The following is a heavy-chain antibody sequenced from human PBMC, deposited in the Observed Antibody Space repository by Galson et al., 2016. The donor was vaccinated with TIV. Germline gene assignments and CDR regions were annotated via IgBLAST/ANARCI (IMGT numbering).Heavy chain of an antibody. Sequence: PALVKPPQTLILTCTFSGSTLPTSGMCVSWIRQPPGKALEWLARIDWDDDKFYSIFLKTRLTISKDTSKNQVVLTLTDMDPVDTATYYCARTYYGDTTYFDYWGQGVLVTVSS. V-gene: IGHV2-70*17. CDR2: IDWDDDK. CDR1: GSTLPTSGMC. J-gene: IGHJ4*02. CDR3: ARTYYGDTTYFDY. D-gene: IGHD3-10*01.